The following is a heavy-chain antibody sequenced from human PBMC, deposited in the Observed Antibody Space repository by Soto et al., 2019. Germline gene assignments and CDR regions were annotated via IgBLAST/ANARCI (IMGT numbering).Heavy chain of an antibody. Sequence: GASVKVSCKASGYTFTSYAMHWVRQAPGQRLEWMGWINAGNGNTKYSQKFQGRVTITRDTSASTAYMELSSLRSEDTAVYYCARGRVVVVAAIDLEAFDPWGRGTLVTVSS. CDR1: GYTFTSYA. D-gene: IGHD2-15*01. V-gene: IGHV1-3*01. CDR2: INAGNGNT. CDR3: ARGRVVVVAAIDLEAFDP. J-gene: IGHJ5*02.